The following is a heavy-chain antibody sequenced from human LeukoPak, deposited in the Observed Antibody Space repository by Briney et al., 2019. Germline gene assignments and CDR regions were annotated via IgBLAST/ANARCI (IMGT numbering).Heavy chain of an antibody. CDR2: IYSGGST. V-gene: IGHV3-66*02. CDR3: ARDPLGSSSSPTNYGMDV. Sequence: GGSLRLSCAASGFTVSSNYMSWVRQAPGKGLEWVSVIYSGGSTYYADSVKGRFTISRDNSKNTLYLQMNGLRAEDTAVYYCARDPLGSSSSPTNYGMDVWGQGTTVTVSS. CDR1: GFTVSSNY. D-gene: IGHD6-6*01. J-gene: IGHJ6*02.